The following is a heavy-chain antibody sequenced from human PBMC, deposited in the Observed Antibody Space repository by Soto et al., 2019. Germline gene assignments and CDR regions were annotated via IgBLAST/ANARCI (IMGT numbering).Heavy chain of an antibody. V-gene: IGHV3-30*18. CDR2: ISHDGSNK. J-gene: IGHJ4*02. D-gene: IGHD6-19*01. Sequence: QVQLVESGGGVVQPGRSLRLSCAASGFTFSTYGMHWVRQAPGKGLEWVAVISHDGSNKYYVDSVKGRFTISRDNSKNTLYLQMSSLKPEDTAVYYCANGYRSGWYYFDYWAREPWSPSPQ. CDR1: GFTFSTYG. CDR3: ANGYRSGWYYFDY.